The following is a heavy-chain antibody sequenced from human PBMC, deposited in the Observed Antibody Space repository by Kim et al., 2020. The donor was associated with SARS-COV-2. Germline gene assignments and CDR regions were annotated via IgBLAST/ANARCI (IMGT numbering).Heavy chain of an antibody. J-gene: IGHJ5*02. D-gene: IGHD3-10*02. V-gene: IGHV1-2*02. CDR1: GYSLTGYY. CDR2: INCHSVVT. Sequence: ASVKVSCKASGYSLTGYYMHWVRQAPGLGLERKGWINCHSVVTNYAQKFQGRVTMTRDTSISTAYMELRSLRSDDTAVYYCARDGVYYGRGWFDPWGQGTLVTVSS. CDR3: ARDGVYYGRGWFDP.